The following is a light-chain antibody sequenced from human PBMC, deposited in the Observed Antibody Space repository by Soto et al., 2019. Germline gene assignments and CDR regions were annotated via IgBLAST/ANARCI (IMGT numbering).Light chain of an antibody. CDR1: QSLVFSDGNTY. CDR2: KVS. CDR3: RQGTHWPPYT. J-gene: IGKJ2*01. Sequence: VVMTQSPLSMPVTLGQPASISCRSSQSLVFSDGNTYLSWIQQRPGQSPRRLIYKVSNRDYGVPERFSGSGGCSEFILLIIRVEEADVGVYYCRQGTHWPPYTFGQGTKLEIK. V-gene: IGKV2-30*01.